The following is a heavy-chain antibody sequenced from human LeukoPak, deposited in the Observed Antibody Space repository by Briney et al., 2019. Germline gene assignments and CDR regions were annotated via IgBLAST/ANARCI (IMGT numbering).Heavy chain of an antibody. Sequence: GGSLRLSCAASGFTVSTNYMTWVRQAPGKGLEWVAVIWYDGSNKYYADSVKGRFTISRYNSKNTLYLELNSLRAEDTGVYFCARDRGWQQFDYWGQGTLVTVSS. CDR2: IWYDGSNK. J-gene: IGHJ4*01. D-gene: IGHD5-24*01. CDR3: ARDRGWQQFDY. V-gene: IGHV3-33*08. CDR1: GFTVSTNY.